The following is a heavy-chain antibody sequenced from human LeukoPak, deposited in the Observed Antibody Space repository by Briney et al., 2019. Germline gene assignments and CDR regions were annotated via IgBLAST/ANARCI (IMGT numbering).Heavy chain of an antibody. D-gene: IGHD6-13*01. Sequence: ASVNVSCKASGYTFTSYGISWVRQAPGQGLEWMGRINPNSGGTNYAQKFQGRVTMTRDTSISTAYMELSRLKSDDTAVYYCARAPPGLYSSSWPLDSWGQGTLVTVSS. J-gene: IGHJ4*02. CDR1: GYTFTSYG. CDR2: INPNSGGT. V-gene: IGHV1-2*06. CDR3: ARAPPGLYSSSWPLDS.